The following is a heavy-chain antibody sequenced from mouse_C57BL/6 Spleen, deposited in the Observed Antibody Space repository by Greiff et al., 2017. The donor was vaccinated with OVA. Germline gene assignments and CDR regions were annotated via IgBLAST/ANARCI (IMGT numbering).Heavy chain of an antibody. CDR3: ATYGYFDY. D-gene: IGHD1-1*02. CDR2: IHPNSGST. V-gene: IGHV1-64*01. CDR1: GYTFTSYW. J-gene: IGHJ2*01. Sequence: VQLQQPGADLVKPGASVKLSCKASGYTFTSYWMPWVRQSPGQSLEWVGMIHPNSGSTNYNEKFKSKATLTVDKSSSTAYMQLSSLTSEDSAVYYCATYGYFDYWGKGTTLTVSS.